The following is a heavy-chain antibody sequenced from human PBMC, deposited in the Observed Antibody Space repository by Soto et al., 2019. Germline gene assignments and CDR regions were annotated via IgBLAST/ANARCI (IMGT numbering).Heavy chain of an antibody. CDR2: INTAGSTK. Sequence: GGSLRLSCAASGFTFSNFEMHWVRQAPGKGLEWVSYINTAGSTKYYAESVKGRFTISRDNARNSLFLGMNSLRVEDTARYYCAKEGSASGWYWESWGQGALVTVSS. CDR3: AKEGSASGWYWES. J-gene: IGHJ1*01. CDR1: GFTFSNFE. V-gene: IGHV3-48*03. D-gene: IGHD6-19*01.